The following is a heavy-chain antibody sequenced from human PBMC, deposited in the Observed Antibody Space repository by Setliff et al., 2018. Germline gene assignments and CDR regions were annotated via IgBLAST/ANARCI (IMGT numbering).Heavy chain of an antibody. Sequence: PGGSLRLSCAASGFTFSTYWMTWVRQAPGKGLEWVANIKQDGTEEYYVDSVKGRFTISRDNAKNSLYLQMNSLRAEDTAIYYCARQLRHAFDIWGQGTMVTVSS. CDR2: IKQDGTEE. J-gene: IGHJ3*02. D-gene: IGHD1-1*01. V-gene: IGHV3-7*03. CDR3: ARQLRHAFDI. CDR1: GFTFSTYW.